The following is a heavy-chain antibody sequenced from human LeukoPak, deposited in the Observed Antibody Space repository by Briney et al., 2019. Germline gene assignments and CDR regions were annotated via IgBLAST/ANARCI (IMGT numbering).Heavy chain of an antibody. D-gene: IGHD1-26*01. Sequence: GGSLRLSCAASGFTFSSYAMNWVRRAPGKGLQWVSSIIEDGRYIYFTDSLKGCFTVSRDNADNSLYLQMNGLRAEDTAVYYCARGHSGRYQRNDAYDIWGRGTLVTVSS. V-gene: IGHV3-21*01. CDR1: GFTFSSYA. CDR3: ARGHSGRYQRNDAYDI. CDR2: IIEDGRYI. J-gene: IGHJ3*02.